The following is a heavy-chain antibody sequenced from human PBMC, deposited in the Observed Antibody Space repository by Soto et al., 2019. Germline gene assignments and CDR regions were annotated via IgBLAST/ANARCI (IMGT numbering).Heavy chain of an antibody. CDR1: GGSISSYY. D-gene: IGHD1-26*01. CDR2: IYYSGST. CDR3: ARHSPGESWFDP. V-gene: IGHV4-59*08. J-gene: IGHJ5*02. Sequence: QVQLQESGPGLVKPSETLSLTCTVSGGSISSYYWSWIRQPPGKGLEWIGFIYYSGSTNYNPSLKSRVTISVDTSKNQLTLKLSSVTAADTAVYYCARHSPGESWFDPWGQGTLVTVSS.